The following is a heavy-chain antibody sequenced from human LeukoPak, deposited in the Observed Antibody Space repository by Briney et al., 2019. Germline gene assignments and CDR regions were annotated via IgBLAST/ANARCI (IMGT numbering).Heavy chain of an antibody. J-gene: IGHJ4*02. Sequence: SETLSLTCTVSGGSISSNYWSWIRQPPGKGLEWIGYIYYSGSTNYNPSLKSRVTISVDTSRNQFSLKLSSVTAADTAVYYCARSGGYWGQGTLVTVSS. V-gene: IGHV4-59*01. D-gene: IGHD1-26*01. CDR1: GGSISSNY. CDR2: IYYSGST. CDR3: ARSGGY.